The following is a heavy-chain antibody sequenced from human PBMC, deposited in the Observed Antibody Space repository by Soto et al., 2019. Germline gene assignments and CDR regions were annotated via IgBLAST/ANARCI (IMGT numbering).Heavy chain of an antibody. CDR1: GFTFSSHT. V-gene: IGHV3-21*01. CDR2: ITGGSDYL. D-gene: IGHD2-15*01. J-gene: IGHJ4*02. CDR3: ATDPGRDDY. Sequence: GSLRLSCAASGFTFSSHTMNWVRRTPGKGLEWVSSITGGSDYLYYADSVKGRFTISRDNAKNSLYLQMNSLSPEDTAVYYCATDPGRDDYWGQGTLVTVSS.